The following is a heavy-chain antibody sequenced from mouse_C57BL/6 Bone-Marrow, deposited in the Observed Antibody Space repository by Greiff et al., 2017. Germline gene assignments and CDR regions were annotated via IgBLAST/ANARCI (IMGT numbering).Heavy chain of an antibody. J-gene: IGHJ4*01. CDR3: ARGVVAPWVDY. V-gene: IGHV1-81*01. CDR1: GYTFTSYG. CDR2: IYPRSGNT. D-gene: IGHD1-1*01. Sequence: VMLVESGAELARPGASVKLSCKASGYTFTSYGISWVKQRTGQGLEWIGEIYPRSGNTYYNEKFKGKATLTADKSSSTAYMELRSLTSEDSAVYFCARGVVAPWVDYWGQGTSVTVSS.